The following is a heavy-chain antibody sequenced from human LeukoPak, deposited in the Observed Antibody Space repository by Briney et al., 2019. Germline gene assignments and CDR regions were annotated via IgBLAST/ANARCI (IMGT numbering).Heavy chain of an antibody. Sequence: GGSLRLSCAASGFTFSSYEMNWVSQAPGKGLEWVSYISSSGSTIYYADSVKGRFTISRDNAKNSLYLQMNSLRAEDTAVYYCARDQAPLRYFDRDGDYYYGMDVWGQGTTVTVSS. J-gene: IGHJ6*02. V-gene: IGHV3-48*03. D-gene: IGHD3-9*01. CDR2: ISSSGSTI. CDR1: GFTFSSYE. CDR3: ARDQAPLRYFDRDGDYYYGMDV.